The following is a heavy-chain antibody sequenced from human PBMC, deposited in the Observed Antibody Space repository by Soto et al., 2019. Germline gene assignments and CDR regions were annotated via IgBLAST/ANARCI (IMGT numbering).Heavy chain of an antibody. J-gene: IGHJ6*02. Sequence: SVKVSCKASGGTFSSYAISWVRQAPGQGLEWMGGIIPIFGTANYAQKFQGRVTITADKSTSTAYMELSSLRSEDTAVHYCARDVVVVVPAAIDGSNYYYYYGMDVWGQGTTVTVSS. V-gene: IGHV1-69*06. D-gene: IGHD2-2*01. CDR2: IIPIFGTA. CDR3: ARDVVVVVPAAIDGSNYYYYYGMDV. CDR1: GGTFSSYA.